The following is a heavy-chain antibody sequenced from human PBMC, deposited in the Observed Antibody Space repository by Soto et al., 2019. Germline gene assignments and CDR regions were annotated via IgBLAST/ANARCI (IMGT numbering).Heavy chain of an antibody. CDR3: GRDYDFSSGYYNGICGY. D-gene: IGHD3-3*01. V-gene: IGHV3-48*01. CDR2: IGTSGSTI. Sequence: EVQLVESGGGLVQPGESLRLSCAASGFTFSGFSMNWVRQAPGKGLEWVSYIGTSGSTIYYADSVKGRFTISRDNAKTSLYLAMNRLKAEDTAVYYCGRDYDFSSGYYNGICGYWGQGTLVTVSS. J-gene: IGHJ4*02. CDR1: GFTFSGFS.